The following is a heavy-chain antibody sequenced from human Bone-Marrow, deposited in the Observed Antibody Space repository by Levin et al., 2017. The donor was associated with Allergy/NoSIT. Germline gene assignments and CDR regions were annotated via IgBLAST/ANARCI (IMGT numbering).Heavy chain of an antibody. J-gene: IGHJ4*02. Sequence: GESLKISCAASGFTFRNYTMNWVRQAPGKGLEWVSCITSSGDSTYYADSVKGRFTISRDNAKNSLYLQLNRLRDEDTAMYYCARDPARGYYDSSGYSGDHWGQGTLVTVSS. CDR1: GFTFRNYT. CDR2: ITSSGDST. D-gene: IGHD3-22*01. V-gene: IGHV3-48*02. CDR3: ARDPARGYYDSSGYSGDH.